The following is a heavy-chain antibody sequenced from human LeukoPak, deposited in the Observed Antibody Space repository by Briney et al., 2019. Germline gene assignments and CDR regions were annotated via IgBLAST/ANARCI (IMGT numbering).Heavy chain of an antibody. CDR1: GFTFSDYY. J-gene: IGHJ4*02. V-gene: IGHV3-11*01. D-gene: IGHD3-10*01. CDR2: ISHSGRTI. Sequence: PGGSLRLSCAASGFTFSDYYMSWIRQAPGKGLGWVSYISHSGRTIYYADSVKGRFTISRDNAKNSLFLQMNSLRAEDTAVYYCARDTSWVTMVRGVKDYWGQGTLVTVSS. CDR3: ARDTSWVTMVRGVKDY.